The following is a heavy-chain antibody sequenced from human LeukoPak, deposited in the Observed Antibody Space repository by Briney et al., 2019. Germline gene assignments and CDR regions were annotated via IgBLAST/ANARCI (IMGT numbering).Heavy chain of an antibody. Sequence: GGSLRLSCAASGFTFSSYAMSWVRQAPGKGLEWVGRIKSKTDGGTTDYAAPVKGRFTISRDDSKNTLYLQMNSLKTEDTAVYYCPTALPVYFEGSVYYYGGQGTLVT. D-gene: IGHD3-22*01. J-gene: IGHJ4*02. CDR1: GFTFSSYA. CDR3: PTALPVYFEGSVYYY. CDR2: IKSKTDGGTT. V-gene: IGHV3-15*01.